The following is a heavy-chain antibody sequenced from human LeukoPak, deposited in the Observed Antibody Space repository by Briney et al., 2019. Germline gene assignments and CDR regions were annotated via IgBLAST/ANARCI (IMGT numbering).Heavy chain of an antibody. CDR2: ISNFGDII. CDR1: GFTFSNYE. J-gene: IGHJ6*03. CDR3: AKDATPALGTVYMDV. V-gene: IGHV3-48*03. D-gene: IGHD6-13*01. Sequence: GGSLRPSCAASGFTFSNYEMNWVRQAPGKGLEWISHISNFGDIIHYADSVEGRFTISRDNDKNSIYLQMNSLRAEDTAVYYCAKDATPALGTVYMDVWGKGTTVTISS.